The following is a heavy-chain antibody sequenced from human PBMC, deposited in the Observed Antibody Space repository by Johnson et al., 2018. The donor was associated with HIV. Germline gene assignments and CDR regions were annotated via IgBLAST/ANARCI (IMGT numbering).Heavy chain of an antibody. CDR3: AKVRGSGCYYNDAFDI. D-gene: IGHD3-22*01. Sequence: VQLVESGGGLVQPGGSLRLSCAASGFSFDSYAIHWVRQAPGKGLEWVSAISGVGGRIDYADSVKGRFTISRDNSKNTLSLLMSSLRADDTAVYYCAKVRGSGCYYNDAFDIWGQGTMVTVSS. J-gene: IGHJ3*02. CDR1: GFSFDSYA. CDR2: ISGVGGRI. V-gene: IGHV3-23*04.